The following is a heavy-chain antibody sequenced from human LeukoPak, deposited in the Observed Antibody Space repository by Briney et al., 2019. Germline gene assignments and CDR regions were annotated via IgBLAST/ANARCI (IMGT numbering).Heavy chain of an antibody. V-gene: IGHV4-34*01. D-gene: IGHD5-18*01. J-gene: IGHJ4*02. Sequence: SETLSLTCAVYGGSSSGYYWSWIRQPPGKGLEWIGEINHSGSTNYNPSLKSRVTISVDTSKNQFSLKLSSVTAADTAVYYCARHRGYSYGVDYWGQGTLVTVSS. CDR2: INHSGST. CDR1: GGSSSGYY. CDR3: ARHRGYSYGVDY.